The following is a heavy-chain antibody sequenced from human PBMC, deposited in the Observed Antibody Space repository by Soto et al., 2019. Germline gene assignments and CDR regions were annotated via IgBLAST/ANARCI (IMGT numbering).Heavy chain of an antibody. CDR3: AKSPPRRGSYPRGYFQH. J-gene: IGHJ1*01. CDR1: GFTFSSYA. CDR2: ISGSGGST. V-gene: IGHV3-23*01. D-gene: IGHD1-26*01. Sequence: EVQLLESGGGLVQPGGSLRLSCAASGFTFSSYAMSWVRQAPGKGLEWVSAISGSGGSTYYADSVKGRFTISRDNSKNTLYLQMNSLRAEDTAVYYCAKSPPRRGSYPRGYFQHWGQGTLVTVSS.